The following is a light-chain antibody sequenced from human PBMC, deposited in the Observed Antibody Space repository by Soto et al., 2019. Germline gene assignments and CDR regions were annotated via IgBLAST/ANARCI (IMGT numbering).Light chain of an antibody. J-gene: IGLJ2*01. CDR2: EVS. Sequence: QAVVTQPASVSGSPGQSITISCTGTRSDVGGYKYVSWYQQHPDKAPKLIIFEVSNRPSGISSRFSGPKSGNTASLTISGLQADDEADYYCASYTSSSTSVIFGRGTQLTFL. V-gene: IGLV2-14*01. CDR1: RSDVGGYKY. CDR3: ASYTSSSTSVI.